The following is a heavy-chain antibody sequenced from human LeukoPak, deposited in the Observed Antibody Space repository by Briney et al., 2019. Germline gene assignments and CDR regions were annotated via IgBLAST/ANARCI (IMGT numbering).Heavy chain of an antibody. Sequence: ASVKVSCKASGYTFTSYGISWVRQAPGQVLEWMGWISAYNGNTNYAQKLQGRVTMTTDTSTSTAYMELRSLRSDDTAVYYRARDSSSCPDDYWGQGTLVTVSS. CDR2: ISAYNGNT. V-gene: IGHV1-18*01. D-gene: IGHD6-13*01. CDR3: ARDSSSCPDDY. CDR1: GYTFTSYG. J-gene: IGHJ4*02.